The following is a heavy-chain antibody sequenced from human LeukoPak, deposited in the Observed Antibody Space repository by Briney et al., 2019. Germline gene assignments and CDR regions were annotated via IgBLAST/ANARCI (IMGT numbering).Heavy chain of an antibody. CDR2: MNPNSGNT. J-gene: IGHJ6*03. D-gene: IGHD3-10*01. CDR1: GYTFTGYY. CDR3: ARRDYYGSGSHPYYYHNYMDV. V-gene: IGHV1-8*02. Sequence: ASVKVSCKASGYTFTGYYMHWVRQATGQGLEWMGWMNPNSGNTGYAQKFQGRVTMTRNTSISTAYMELSSLRSEDTAVYYCARRDYYGSGSHPYYYHNYMDVWGKGTTLTISS.